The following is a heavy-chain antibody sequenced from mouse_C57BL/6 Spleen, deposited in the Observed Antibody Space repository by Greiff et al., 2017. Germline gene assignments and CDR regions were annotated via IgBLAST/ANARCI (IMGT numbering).Heavy chain of an antibody. V-gene: IGHV1-39*01. Sequence: FQLQPSGPELVKPGASVKISRKASGYSFTDSNMNWVKQSNEKSLEWIGVINPNLGNTSYNQKFKGKATLTVDQSSSTAYIQLNSLTSEDSAVYYCARGAIYYYDYWGQGTTLTVSS. CDR2: INPNLGNT. CDR1: GYSFTDSN. D-gene: IGHD1-1*01. CDR3: ARGAIYYYDY. J-gene: IGHJ2*01.